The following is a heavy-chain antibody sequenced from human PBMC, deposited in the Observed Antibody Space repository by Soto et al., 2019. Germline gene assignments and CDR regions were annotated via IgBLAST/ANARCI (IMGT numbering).Heavy chain of an antibody. D-gene: IGHD6-6*01. Sequence: PSETLSLTCTVSGGSISSSNYYWGWIRQPPGKGLEWIGSIHYSGNTYYNPSLKSRVTMSVDTSKNQFSLRLSSVTAAETAVYYCATYSTSFYFDSWGQGALVTVSS. V-gene: IGHV4-39*01. J-gene: IGHJ4*01. CDR1: GGSISSSNYY. CDR3: ATYSTSFYFDS. CDR2: IHYSGNT.